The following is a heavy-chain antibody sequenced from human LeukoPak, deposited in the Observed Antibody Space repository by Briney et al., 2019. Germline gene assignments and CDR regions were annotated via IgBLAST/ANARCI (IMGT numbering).Heavy chain of an antibody. CDR1: GGSFSGYY. CDR2: INESGST. CDR3: ARAWGAAAGLGDS. D-gene: IGHD6-13*01. J-gene: IGHJ4*02. V-gene: IGHV4-34*01. Sequence: SETLSLTCDVYGGSFSGYYRSWIRQTPGKGLERVGEINESGSTKYNPSLKSRVTISADTSKNQFSLKMTSVTAADTAVYYCARAWGAAAGLGDSWGQGTLVTVSS.